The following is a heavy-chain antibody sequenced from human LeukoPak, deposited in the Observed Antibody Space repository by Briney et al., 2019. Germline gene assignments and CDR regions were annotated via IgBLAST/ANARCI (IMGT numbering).Heavy chain of an antibody. D-gene: IGHD6-13*01. V-gene: IGHV1-69*13. CDR1: GGTFSSYA. CDR3: ARREPLVNDYYYYYGMDV. J-gene: IGHJ6*02. Sequence: SVKVSCKASGGTFSSYAISWVRQATGQGREWMGGIIPIFGTANYAQKFQGRVTITADESTSTAYMELSSLRSEDTAVYYCARREPLVNDYYYYYGMDVWGQGTTVTVSS. CDR2: IIPIFGTA.